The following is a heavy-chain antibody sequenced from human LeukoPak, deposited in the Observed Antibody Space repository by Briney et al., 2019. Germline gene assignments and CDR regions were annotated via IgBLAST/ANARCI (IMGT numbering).Heavy chain of an antibody. CDR1: GFTFSSYG. J-gene: IGHJ4*02. CDR2: IWYDGSNK. Sequence: PGRSLRLSCAASGFTFSSYGMHWVRQAPGKGLEWVAVIWYDGSNKYYADSVKGRFTISRDNSKNTLDLQMNSLRAEDTAVYYCARDRSYDFWSGYSTPDYWGQGTLVTVPS. CDR3: ARDRSYDFWSGYSTPDY. D-gene: IGHD3-3*01. V-gene: IGHV3-33*01.